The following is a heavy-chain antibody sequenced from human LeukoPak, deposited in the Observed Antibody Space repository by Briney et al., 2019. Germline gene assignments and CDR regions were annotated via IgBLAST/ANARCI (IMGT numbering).Heavy chain of an antibody. J-gene: IGHJ4*02. CDR1: GFTFSSYS. CDR2: ISSNSRYT. V-gene: IGHV3-21*01. CDR3: ARVLEAAAFDY. Sequence: PGGSLRLSCAASGFTFSSYSMNWVRQAPGKGLEWVSSISSNSRYTYYADSVKGRFTISRDNAKNSLYLQMNSLRAEDTAVYYCARVLEAAAFDYWGQGTLVTVSS. D-gene: IGHD6-13*01.